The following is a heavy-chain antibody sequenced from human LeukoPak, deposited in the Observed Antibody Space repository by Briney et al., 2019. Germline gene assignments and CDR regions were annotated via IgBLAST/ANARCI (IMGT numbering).Heavy chain of an antibody. CDR1: EFTFSNYD. Sequence: GGSLRLSCAASEFTFSNYDMHWVRQAPGKGLEWVAIIRRDGSNKYYADSVKGRFTISRDNSKNTLYLQMNSLRAEDTAFYYCAKDFGLGNYADCHFEHWGQGTLVTVSS. V-gene: IGHV3-30*02. CDR3: AKDFGLGNYADCHFEH. J-gene: IGHJ4*02. D-gene: IGHD4-17*01. CDR2: IRRDGSNK.